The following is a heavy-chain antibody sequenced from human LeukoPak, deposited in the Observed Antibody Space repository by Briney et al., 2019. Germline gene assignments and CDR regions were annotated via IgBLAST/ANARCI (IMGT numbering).Heavy chain of an antibody. J-gene: IGHJ4*02. Sequence: TGGSLRLSCAASGFTFDDYAMHWVRQAPGKGLEWVSGISWNSGSIGYADSVKGRFTISRDNAKNSLYLQMNSLRAEDTALYYCAKTGFPLIAVAMAVYLNSGAQGPLVTVSS. CDR1: GFTFDDYA. CDR3: AKTGFPLIAVAMAVYLNS. D-gene: IGHD6-19*01. V-gene: IGHV3-9*01. CDR2: ISWNSGSI.